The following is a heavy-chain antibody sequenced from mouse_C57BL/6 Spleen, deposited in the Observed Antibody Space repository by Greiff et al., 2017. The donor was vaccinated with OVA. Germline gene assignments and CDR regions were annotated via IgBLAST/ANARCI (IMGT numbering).Heavy chain of an antibody. J-gene: IGHJ2*01. CDR1: GSTFTSSW. CDR2: IYPGSGST. CDR3: AREGTAQATGFFDY. D-gene: IGHD3-2*02. Sequence: QVQLQQPGAELVKPGASVKMSCKPSGSTFTSSWITGVKQRPGQGLEWIGDIYPGSGSTNYNEKFKSKATLTVDTSSSTAYMQLSSLTSEDSAVYYCAREGTAQATGFFDYWGQGTTLTVSS. V-gene: IGHV1-55*01.